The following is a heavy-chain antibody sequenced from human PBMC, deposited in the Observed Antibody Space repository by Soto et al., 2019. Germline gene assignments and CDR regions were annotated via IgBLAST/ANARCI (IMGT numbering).Heavy chain of an antibody. CDR1: GFTFTRYS. J-gene: IGHJ4*02. Sequence: GGSLRLSCAASGFTFTRYSMNWVRQAPGKGLEWVSSVSSTTNYIYYGDSMKGRFTISRDNAKNSLYLEMNSLRAEDTAVYYCARESEDLTSNFDYWGQGTLVTVSS. CDR3: ARESEDLTSNFDY. CDR2: VSSTTNYI. V-gene: IGHV3-21*06.